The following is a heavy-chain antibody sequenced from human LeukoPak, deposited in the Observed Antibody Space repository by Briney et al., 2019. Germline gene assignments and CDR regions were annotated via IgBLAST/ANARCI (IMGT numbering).Heavy chain of an antibody. CDR1: GGSVSSYY. CDR3: ARHVWLQPFDY. D-gene: IGHD3-9*01. Sequence: SETLSLTCTVSGGSVSSYYWSWIRQPAGKGLEWIGRIYTSGSTNYNPSLKSRVTISVDTSKNQFSLKLSSVNAADTAVYYCARHVWLQPFDYWGQGTLVTVSS. CDR2: IYTSGST. J-gene: IGHJ4*02. V-gene: IGHV4-4*07.